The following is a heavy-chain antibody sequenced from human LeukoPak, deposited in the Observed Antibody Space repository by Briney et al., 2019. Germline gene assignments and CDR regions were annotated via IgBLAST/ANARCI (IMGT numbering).Heavy chain of an antibody. Sequence: GSLRLSCAASGFTFSDYYMSWIRQPPGKGLEWIGEINHSGSTNYNPSLKSRVTISVDTSKNQFSLKLSSVTAADTAVYYCARVDTAMVTFFDYWGQGTLVTVSS. CDR3: ARVDTAMVTFFDY. CDR2: INHSGST. CDR1: GFTFSDYY. J-gene: IGHJ4*02. D-gene: IGHD5-18*01. V-gene: IGHV4-34*01.